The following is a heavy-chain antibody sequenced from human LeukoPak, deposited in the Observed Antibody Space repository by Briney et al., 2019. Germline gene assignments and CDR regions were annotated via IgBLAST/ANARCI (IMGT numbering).Heavy chain of an antibody. CDR1: GFTFSSYW. CDR3: ARDGDYYGSDLDY. J-gene: IGHJ4*02. D-gene: IGHD3-10*01. CDR2: IDSDGSDT. Sequence: GGSLRLSCAASGFTFSSYWMHWVRQVPGKGLVWVSYIDSDGSDTTYADSVKGRFTISRDNTKNTLYLHMNSLRAEDTAVYYCARDGDYYGSDLDYWGQGTLVTVSS. V-gene: IGHV3-74*01.